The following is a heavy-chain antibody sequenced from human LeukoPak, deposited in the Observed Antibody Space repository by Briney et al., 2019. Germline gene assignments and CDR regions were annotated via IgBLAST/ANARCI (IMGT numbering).Heavy chain of an antibody. CDR2: ISYDGRNI. D-gene: IGHD2-2*01. J-gene: IGHJ4*02. CDR3: AKGPLRGTAAAIDY. Sequence: GGPLRLSCAASGFTFNNYGMHWVRQAPGKGLEWVAVISYDGRNIHYPDSVKGRFTISRDISTDTLWLQMDSLRTEDTAVYYCAKGPLRGTAAAIDYWGQGTLVTVSS. CDR1: GFTFNNYG. V-gene: IGHV3-30*18.